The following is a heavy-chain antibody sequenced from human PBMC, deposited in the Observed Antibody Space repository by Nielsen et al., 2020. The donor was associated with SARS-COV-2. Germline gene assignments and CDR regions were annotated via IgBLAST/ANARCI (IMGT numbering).Heavy chain of an antibody. CDR1: GFIFSNYW. CDR2: TWFDGSGQ. V-gene: IGHV3-30*02. Sequence: GGSLRLSCAASGFIFSNYWMSWVRQAPGKGLEWVAVTWFDGSGQMYADSVKDRFTISRDNSKNTLYLQMNSLRAEDTAVYYCAKLGSSWLDYWGQGTLVTVSS. D-gene: IGHD6-13*01. J-gene: IGHJ4*02. CDR3: AKLGSSWLDY.